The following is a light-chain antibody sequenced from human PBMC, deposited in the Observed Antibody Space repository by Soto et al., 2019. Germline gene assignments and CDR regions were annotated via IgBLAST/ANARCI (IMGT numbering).Light chain of an antibody. CDR3: QVWDIMTDNYV. V-gene: IGLV3-21*04. CDR2: YDR. CDR1: NIGDKR. J-gene: IGLJ1*01. Sequence: SYELTQPPSVSVPPEKTTTITCGGNNIGDKRVHWYRQKPGQAPVLLISYDRDRPSGIPERFSGSNSGNTATLTISRVEAGDEADYYCQVWDIMTDNYVFGGGTKLTVL.